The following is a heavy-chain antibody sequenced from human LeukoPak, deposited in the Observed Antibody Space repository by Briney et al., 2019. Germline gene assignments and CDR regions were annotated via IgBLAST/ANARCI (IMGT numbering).Heavy chain of an antibody. V-gene: IGHV1-2*06. CDR1: GYTFTGYY. CDR3: ARKSGSINRFDP. D-gene: IGHD1-26*01. CDR2: INPNSGGT. Sequence: ASVKVSCKAPGYTFTGYYMHWVRQAPGQGLEWMGRINPNSGGTNYAQKFQGRVTMTRDTSNSTAYMELSRLRSDDTAVYYCARKSGSINRFDPWGQGTLVTVSS. J-gene: IGHJ5*02.